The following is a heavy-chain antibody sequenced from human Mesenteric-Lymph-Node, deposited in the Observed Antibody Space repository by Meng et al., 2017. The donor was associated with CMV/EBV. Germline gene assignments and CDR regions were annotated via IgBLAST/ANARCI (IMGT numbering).Heavy chain of an antibody. D-gene: IGHD6-13*01. CDR1: GDSISSGGYY. CDR3: AREGSSRRLGWFDP. V-gene: IGHV4-31*03. CDR2: IYYNGIT. J-gene: IGHJ5*02. Sequence: SETLSLTCTVSGDSISSGGYYWSWIRQHPGKGLEWIGYIYYNGITYYNPSLKSRVTISVDTSKNQFSLKLTSLTAADTAVYYCAREGSSRRLGWFDPWGLGTLVTVSS.